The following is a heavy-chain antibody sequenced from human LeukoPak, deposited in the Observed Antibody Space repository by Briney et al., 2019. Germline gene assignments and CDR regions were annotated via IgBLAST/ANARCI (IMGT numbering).Heavy chain of an antibody. D-gene: IGHD3-9*01. CDR1: GGSFSGYY. CDR3: ARGRETIRSFDY. J-gene: IGHJ4*02. V-gene: IGHV4-34*01. CDR2: INHSGST. Sequence: KSSETLSLTCAVYGGSFSGYYWSWIRQPPGKGLECIGEINHSGSTNYNPSLKSRVTISVDTSKNQFSLKLSSVTAADTAVYYCARGRETIRSFDYWGQGTLVTVSS.